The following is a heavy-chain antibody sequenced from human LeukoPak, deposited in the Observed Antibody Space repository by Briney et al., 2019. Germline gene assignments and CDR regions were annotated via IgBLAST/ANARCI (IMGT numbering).Heavy chain of an antibody. J-gene: IGHJ4*02. V-gene: IGHV1-2*02. Sequence: ASVKVSCKASGYTFTGYYMHWVRQAPGQGLEWMGWINPNSGGTNYAQKFQGRVTMTRDTSISTAYMELSRLRSDDTAVYYCARLGGYCSSTSCYSRDYWGQGTLVTVSS. CDR3: ARLGGYCSSTSCYSRDY. D-gene: IGHD2-2*03. CDR1: GYTFTGYY. CDR2: INPNSGGT.